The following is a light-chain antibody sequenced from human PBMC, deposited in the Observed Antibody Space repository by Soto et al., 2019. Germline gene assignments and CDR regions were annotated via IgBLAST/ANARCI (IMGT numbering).Light chain of an antibody. J-gene: IGKJ3*01. CDR1: QSVSSSY. V-gene: IGKV3-20*01. Sequence: EMVLTQSPGTLSLSPGERATLSCRASQSVSSSYLAWYQQKPGQAPRLLIYGASSRATGIPDRFSGSGSGTDFTLTIIRLESEEFAVYYCQQCGSSPPFTFGPGTKVDIK. CDR3: QQCGSSPPFT. CDR2: GAS.